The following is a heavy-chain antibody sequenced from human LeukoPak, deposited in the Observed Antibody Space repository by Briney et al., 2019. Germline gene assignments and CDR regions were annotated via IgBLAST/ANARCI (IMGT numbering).Heavy chain of an antibody. CDR1: GGSISSYY. CDR2: IYYSGST. Sequence: SETLSLTCTVPGGSISSYYWSWVRQPPEKGLEWIGYIYYSGSTNYNPSLKSRVTISVDTSKNQFSLQLTSVTAADTAVYFCTRGGSNFDYWGQGTLVTVSS. CDR3: TRGGSNFDY. D-gene: IGHD3-10*01. J-gene: IGHJ4*02. V-gene: IGHV4-59*01.